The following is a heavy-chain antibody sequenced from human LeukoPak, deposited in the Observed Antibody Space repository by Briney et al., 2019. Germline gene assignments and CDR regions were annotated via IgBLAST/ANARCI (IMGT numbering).Heavy chain of an antibody. CDR1: GFTFSSYS. J-gene: IGHJ4*02. V-gene: IGHV3-48*01. CDR3: ANTYYYDSSTRG. Sequence: GGSLRLPCAASGFTFSSYSMNWVRQAPGKGLEWVSYISSSSSTIYYADSVKGRFTISRDNAKNSLYLQMNSLRAEDTAVYYCANTYYYDSSTRGWGQGTLVTVSS. D-gene: IGHD3-22*01. CDR2: ISSSSSTI.